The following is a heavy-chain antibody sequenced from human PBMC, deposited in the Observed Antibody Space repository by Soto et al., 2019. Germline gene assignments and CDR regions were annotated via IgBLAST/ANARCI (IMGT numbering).Heavy chain of an antibody. V-gene: IGHV4-4*02. CDR3: ARVFSSGSGWMYYFDF. CDR1: SDSIAGENW. Sequence: QVQLQESGPGLVKPSETLSLTCTVSSDSIAGENWWSWVRQPPGMALEWIGEIFHTAGTNYNPSLKSRVTMEVDKSKNQFSLKLISATAADTAVYYCARVFSSGSGWMYYFDFWGQGTLVSVSS. J-gene: IGHJ4*02. CDR2: IFHTAGT. D-gene: IGHD6-25*01.